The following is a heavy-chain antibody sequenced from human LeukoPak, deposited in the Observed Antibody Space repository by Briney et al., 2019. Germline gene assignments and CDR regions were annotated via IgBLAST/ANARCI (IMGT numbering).Heavy chain of an antibody. D-gene: IGHD3-16*02. V-gene: IGHV3-7*04. CDR1: GFIFSDYW. J-gene: IGHJ4*02. CDR3: ARDPRWRFDY. Sequence: GGSLRLSCAASGFIFSDYWVLWVRQAPGKGLEWVAKINPDGSAKTYVDSVKGRFTISRDNAKNSLYLQMNSLRAEDTALYYCARDPRWRFDYWGQGTLVTVSS. CDR2: INPDGSAK.